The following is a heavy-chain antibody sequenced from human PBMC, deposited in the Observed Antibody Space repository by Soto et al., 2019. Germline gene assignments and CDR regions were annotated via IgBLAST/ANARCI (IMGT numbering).Heavy chain of an antibody. D-gene: IGHD2-8*01. CDR3: ARPGYFTNGVCSAFDI. V-gene: IGHV1-46*01. Sequence: ASVKVSCKAPADTFTSYYIHWVRQAPGHGLEWMGIINPNGGSRRFAQTVQGRITMTTDTCASTAYMELSSLRSEDTAVYYCARPGYFTNGVCSAFDIWGQGTMVTVSS. J-gene: IGHJ3*02. CDR2: INPNGGSR. CDR1: ADTFTSYY.